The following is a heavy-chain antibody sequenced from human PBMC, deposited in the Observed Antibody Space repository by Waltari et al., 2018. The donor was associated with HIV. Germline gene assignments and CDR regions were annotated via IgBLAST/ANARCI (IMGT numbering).Heavy chain of an antibody. CDR2: IYTSGST. CDR3: AREVMEGYSYGPFDY. V-gene: IGHV4-61*02. CDR1: GGPISSGSYS. J-gene: IGHJ4*02. D-gene: IGHD5-18*01. Sequence: QVQLQESGPGLVKPSQTLSLTCTVPGGPISSGSYSWNWIRQTAGKGLEWIGRIYTSGSTNYNPSLKTRVTISLDTSKNQFSLKLSSVTAADTAVYYCAREVMEGYSYGPFDYWGQGTLVTVSS.